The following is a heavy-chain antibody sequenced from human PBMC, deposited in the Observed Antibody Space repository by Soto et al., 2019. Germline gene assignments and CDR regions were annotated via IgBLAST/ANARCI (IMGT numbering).Heavy chain of an antibody. D-gene: IGHD6-13*01. J-gene: IGHJ4*02. CDR2: IIPLFGSA. V-gene: IGHV1-69*12. CDR3: ARIAASGTPYFDY. Sequence: QVQLVQSGAEVKKPGSSVKVSCKASGGTFSSYVISWVRQAPGQGLEWMGGIIPLFGSAKYAQKFQGRVTIPADDSTSTVYTELSSLRSADTPMFYCARIAASGTPYFDYWGQGTLVTVSS. CDR1: GGTFSSYV.